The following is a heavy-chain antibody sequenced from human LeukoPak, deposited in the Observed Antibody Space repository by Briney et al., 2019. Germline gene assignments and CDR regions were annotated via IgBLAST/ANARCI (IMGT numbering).Heavy chain of an antibody. CDR2: IYPGDSDT. V-gene: IGHV5-51*01. CDR1: GYSFTNYW. D-gene: IGHD6-19*01. J-gene: IGHJ3*02. CDR3: ARQKNSGWYRSLVFDI. Sequence: GESLKISCKGYGYSFTNYWIGWVRQMPGRGLEWMGIIYPGDSDTRYSPSFQGQVSISVDKSINTAYLQWRSLKASDTAMYYCARQKNSGWYRSLVFDIWGQGTKVTVSP.